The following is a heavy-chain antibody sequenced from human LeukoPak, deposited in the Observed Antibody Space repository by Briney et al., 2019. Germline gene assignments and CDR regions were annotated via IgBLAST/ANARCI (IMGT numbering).Heavy chain of an antibody. Sequence: GGSLRLSRAASGFTFSSYGMHWVRQAPGKGLEWVAVISYDGSNKYYADSVKGRFTISRGNAKNSLYLQMNSLRAEDTAVYYCARDRGEDMDVWGKGTTVTVSS. V-gene: IGHV3-30*03. J-gene: IGHJ6*03. D-gene: IGHD3-10*01. CDR3: ARDRGEDMDV. CDR1: GFTFSSYG. CDR2: ISYDGSNK.